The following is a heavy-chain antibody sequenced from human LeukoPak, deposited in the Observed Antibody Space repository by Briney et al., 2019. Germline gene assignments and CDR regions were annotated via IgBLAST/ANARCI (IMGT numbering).Heavy chain of an antibody. J-gene: IGHJ4*02. V-gene: IGHV3-9*01. CDR1: GFTFDDYA. D-gene: IGHD3-22*01. CDR3: AKGTYYYDSSGYYLDY. CDR2: ISWNSGSI. Sequence: PGGSLRLSCAASGFTFDDYAMHWVQQAPGKGLEGVSGISWNSGSIGYEDSVKGRFTISRDNAKNSLYLQMNSLRAEDTALYYCAKGTYYYDSSGYYLDYWGQGTLVTVSS.